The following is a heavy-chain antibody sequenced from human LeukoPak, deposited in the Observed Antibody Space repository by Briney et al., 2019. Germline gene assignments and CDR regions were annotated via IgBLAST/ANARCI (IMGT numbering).Heavy chain of an antibody. CDR3: AKEAGYSGYDYPDY. J-gene: IGHJ4*02. CDR2: ISGSGYST. CDR1: GFTFSSYA. Sequence: PGGSLRLSCAASGFTFSSYAMSWVRQAPGKGLEWVSAISGSGYSTYYEDSVKGRFTISRDNSKNTLYMQMNSLRSEDTAVYYCAKEAGYSGYDYPDYWGQGPLVTVSS. D-gene: IGHD5-12*01. V-gene: IGHV3-23*01.